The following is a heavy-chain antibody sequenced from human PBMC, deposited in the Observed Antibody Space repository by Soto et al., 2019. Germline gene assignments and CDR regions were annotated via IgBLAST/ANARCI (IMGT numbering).Heavy chain of an antibody. D-gene: IGHD3-9*01. CDR1: GFTFSSYA. Sequence: GGSLRLSCAASGFTFSSYAMCWVRQAPGKGLEWVSALGGTGGRAYYAESVRGRFTVSRDNSRNTLFLQMNSLRVEDTAIYYCAKADRPYYEILTGPDYWGQGTPVTVSA. CDR2: LGGTGGRA. J-gene: IGHJ4*02. CDR3: AKADRPYYEILTGPDY. V-gene: IGHV3-23*01.